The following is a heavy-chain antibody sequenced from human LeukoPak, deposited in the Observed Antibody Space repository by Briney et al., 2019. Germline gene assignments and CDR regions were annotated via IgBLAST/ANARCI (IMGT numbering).Heavy chain of an antibody. Sequence: GGSLRLSCAASGFTFSSNGMHWVRQAPGKGLEWVAFIRYDGSNKYYADSVKGRFTISRDNSKNTLYLQMSSLRSEDTAVYYCASSTRGVHEYSYGGYFDYWGQGTLVTVSS. CDR1: GFTFSSNG. D-gene: IGHD5-18*01. CDR2: IRYDGSNK. V-gene: IGHV3-30*02. J-gene: IGHJ4*02. CDR3: ASSTRGVHEYSYGGYFDY.